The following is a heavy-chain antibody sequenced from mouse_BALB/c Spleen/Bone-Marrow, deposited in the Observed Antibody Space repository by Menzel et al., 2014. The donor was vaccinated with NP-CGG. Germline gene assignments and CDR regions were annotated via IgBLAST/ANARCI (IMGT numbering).Heavy chain of an antibody. CDR3: ARGGNDYDGYWYFGV. D-gene: IGHD2-4*01. CDR2: IDPSDSYT. CDR1: GYTFTSYW. J-gene: IGHJ1*01. V-gene: IGHV1-69*02. Sequence: VKLMESGAELVKPGASVRLSCKASGYTFTSYWMHWGKQRHGQGLEWLEVIDPSDSYTNYNKQFKGKTTLTGDKSSSTAYMQLISLASEDSAVYYCARGGNDYDGYWYFGVWGAGTTVTVSS.